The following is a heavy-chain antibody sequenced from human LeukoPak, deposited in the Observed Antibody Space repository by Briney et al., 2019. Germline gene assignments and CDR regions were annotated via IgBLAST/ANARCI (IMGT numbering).Heavy chain of an antibody. CDR3: ARHRGSSGSYFDY. D-gene: IGHD6-19*01. Sequence: SETLSLTCAVYGGSFSGYYWSWIRQPPGKGLEWIGEINHSGSTNYNPSLKSRVTISVDTSKNQFSLKLSSVTAADTAVYYCARHRGSSGSYFDYWGQGTLVTVSS. CDR2: INHSGST. CDR1: GGSFSGYY. J-gene: IGHJ4*02. V-gene: IGHV4-34*01.